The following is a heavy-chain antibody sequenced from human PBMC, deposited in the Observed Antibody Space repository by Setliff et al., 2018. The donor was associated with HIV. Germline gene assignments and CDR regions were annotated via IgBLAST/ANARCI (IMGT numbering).Heavy chain of an antibody. Sequence: GGSLRLSCAASGFAFSFYDMNWVRQAPGKGLEWVSSISRSSNNVYYADSVKGRFTISRDNAKNSLYLQMDSLRAEDTAVYYCARDRVYCGTTSCPLDYWGQGTLVTVSS. CDR3: ARDRVYCGTTSCPLDY. V-gene: IGHV3-21*01. CDR1: GFAFSFYD. D-gene: IGHD2-2*01. CDR2: ISRSSNNV. J-gene: IGHJ4*02.